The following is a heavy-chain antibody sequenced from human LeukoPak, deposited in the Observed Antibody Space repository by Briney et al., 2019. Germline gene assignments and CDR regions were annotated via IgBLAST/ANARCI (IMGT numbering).Heavy chain of an antibody. J-gene: IGHJ6*03. CDR1: GYTFTSYG. CDR2: ISAYNGNT. CDR3: ARTVNWNYAYYYYMDV. D-gene: IGHD1-7*01. Sequence: ASVKVSCKASGYTFTSYGISWVRQAPGQGLEWMGWISAYNGNTNYAQKLQGRVTMTTDTSTSTAYMELRSLRSDNTAVYYCARTVNWNYAYYYYMDVWGKGTTVTVSS. V-gene: IGHV1-18*01.